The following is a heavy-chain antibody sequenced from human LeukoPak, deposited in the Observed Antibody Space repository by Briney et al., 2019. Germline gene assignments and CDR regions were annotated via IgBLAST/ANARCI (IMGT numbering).Heavy chain of an antibody. CDR3: AKLIIGLAAAGTSASDY. CDR2: ISGDGGST. Sequence: PGGSLRLSRVTSGFTFSTYAMSWVRQAPGKGLEWVSIISGDGGSTVYADSVKGRFTISRDSSKSTMFLQMNSLRAEDTAVYYCAKLIIGLAAAGTSASDYWGQGTLVTVSS. CDR1: GFTFSTYA. D-gene: IGHD6-13*01. V-gene: IGHV3-23*01. J-gene: IGHJ4*02.